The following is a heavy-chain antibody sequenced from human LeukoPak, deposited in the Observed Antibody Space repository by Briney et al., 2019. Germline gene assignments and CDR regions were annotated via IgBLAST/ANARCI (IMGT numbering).Heavy chain of an antibody. CDR1: GGSISSSSYY. D-gene: IGHD1-26*01. Sequence: PSETLSLTCAVSGGSISSSSYYWGWIRQPPGKGLEWIGSIYYSGSTYYNPSLKSRVTISVDMSKNQFSLKLSSVTAADTAVYYCASRWGSYGAWFDPWGQGTLVTVSS. CDR3: ASRWGSYGAWFDP. J-gene: IGHJ5*02. CDR2: IYYSGST. V-gene: IGHV4-39*01.